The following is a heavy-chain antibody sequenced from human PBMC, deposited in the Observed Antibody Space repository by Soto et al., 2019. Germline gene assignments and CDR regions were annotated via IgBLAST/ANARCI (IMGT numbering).Heavy chain of an antibody. CDR3: AREPIAAAGETGYYYYDMDV. CDR2: ISAYNGNT. D-gene: IGHD6-13*01. V-gene: IGHV1-18*01. CDR1: GYTFTSYG. J-gene: IGHJ6*02. Sequence: QVQLVQCGAEMKKPGASVKVSCKASGYTFTSYGISWVRQAPGQGLRWMVWISAYNGNTNYAQKLQGRVTMTTDTSTSTAYIELRSLRSDDTAVYYCAREPIAAAGETGYYYYDMDVWCQGTTVTVSS.